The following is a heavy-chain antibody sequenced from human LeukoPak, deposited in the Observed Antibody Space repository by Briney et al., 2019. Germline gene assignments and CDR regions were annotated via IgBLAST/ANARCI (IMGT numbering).Heavy chain of an antibody. J-gene: IGHJ5*02. CDR2: IYTSGST. CDR3: AREPDQYYYDSSGYFSYNWFDP. Sequence: PSETLSLTCTLSLVSISSGSYYCSWIRQPPGKGLEWIGRIYTSGSTNYNPSLKSRVTISVDTTKHQFSMKLSSVTAADTAVYYCAREPDQYYYDSSGYFSYNWFDPWGQGTLVTVSS. V-gene: IGHV4-61*02. CDR1: LVSISSGSYY. D-gene: IGHD3-22*01.